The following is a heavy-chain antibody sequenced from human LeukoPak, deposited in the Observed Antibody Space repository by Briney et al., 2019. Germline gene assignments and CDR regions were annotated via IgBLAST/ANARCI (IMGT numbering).Heavy chain of an antibody. CDR2: INPNSGGT. CDR3: AKDATGSGYYYFQH. Sequence: ASVKVSCKASGGTFSTYAISWVRQAPGQGLEWMGWINPNSGGTNYAQKFQGRVTMTRDTSISTAYMELSRLRSDDTAVYYCAKDATGSGYYYFQHWGQGTLVTVSS. D-gene: IGHD3-22*01. J-gene: IGHJ1*01. CDR1: GGTFSTYA. V-gene: IGHV1-2*02.